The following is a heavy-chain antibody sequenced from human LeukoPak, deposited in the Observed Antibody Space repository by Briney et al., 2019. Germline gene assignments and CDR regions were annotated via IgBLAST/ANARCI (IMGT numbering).Heavy chain of an antibody. V-gene: IGHV4-34*01. D-gene: IGHD3-22*01. CDR2: INHSGST. CDR3: ASYDSSGYYDDAFDI. CDR1: GESFSGYY. J-gene: IGHJ3*02. Sequence: SETLSLTCAVYGESFSGYYWSWIRQPPGKGLEWIGEINHSGSTNYNPSLKSRVTISVDTSKNQFSLKLSSVTAADTAVYYCASYDSSGYYDDAFDIWGQGTMVTVSS.